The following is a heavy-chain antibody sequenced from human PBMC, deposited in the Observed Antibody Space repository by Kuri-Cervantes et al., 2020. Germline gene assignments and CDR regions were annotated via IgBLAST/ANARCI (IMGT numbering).Heavy chain of an antibody. CDR1: GYTFTSYD. Sequence: SVKVSCKASGYTFTSYDINWVRQATGQGLEWMGGIIPIFGTANYAQKFQGRVTITTDESTSTAYMELSSLRSEDTAVYYCARELQRKGAFDIWGQGTMVTVSS. V-gene: IGHV1-69*05. D-gene: IGHD6-25*01. J-gene: IGHJ3*02. CDR3: ARELQRKGAFDI. CDR2: IIPIFGTA.